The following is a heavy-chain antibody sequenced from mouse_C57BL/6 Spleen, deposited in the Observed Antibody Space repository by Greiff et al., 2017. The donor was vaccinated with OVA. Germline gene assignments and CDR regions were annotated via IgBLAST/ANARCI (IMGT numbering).Heavy chain of an antibody. J-gene: IGHJ2*01. CDR2: INPSSGYT. Sequence: QVQLQQSGAELARPGASVKMSCKASGYTFTSYTMHWVKQRPGQGLEWIGYINPSSGYTKYNQKFKDKATLPADKSSSTAYMQLSSLTSEDSAVYYCAGYEDFDYWGQGTTLTVSS. V-gene: IGHV1-4*01. CDR1: GYTFTSYT. D-gene: IGHD1-2*01. CDR3: AGYEDFDY.